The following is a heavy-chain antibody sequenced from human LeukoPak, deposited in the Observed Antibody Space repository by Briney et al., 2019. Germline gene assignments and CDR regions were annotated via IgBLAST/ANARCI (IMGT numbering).Heavy chain of an antibody. CDR2: ISAYNGNT. V-gene: IGHV1-18*04. J-gene: IGHJ3*02. CDR1: GYTFTGYY. Sequence: GASVKVSCKASGYTFTGYYMHWVRQAPGQGLEWMGWISAYNGNTNYAQKFQGRVTITADESTSTAYMELSSLRSEDTAVYYCAREGYFGSGSYPPTGQDAFDIWGQGTMVTVSS. D-gene: IGHD3-10*01. CDR3: AREGYFGSGSYPPTGQDAFDI.